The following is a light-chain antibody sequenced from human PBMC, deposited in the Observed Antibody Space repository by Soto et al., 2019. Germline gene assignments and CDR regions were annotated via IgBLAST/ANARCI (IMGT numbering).Light chain of an antibody. CDR2: KAS. Sequence: DIPMTQSPSTLSASVGDRVTITCRASQSINTWLAWYRQKPGKAPNLLIYKASSLESGVPSRFSGSGSGPEFTLTISSLQPDDFATYFCQQYNTYPWTFGQGTKVEIK. CDR1: QSINTW. V-gene: IGKV1-5*03. CDR3: QQYNTYPWT. J-gene: IGKJ1*01.